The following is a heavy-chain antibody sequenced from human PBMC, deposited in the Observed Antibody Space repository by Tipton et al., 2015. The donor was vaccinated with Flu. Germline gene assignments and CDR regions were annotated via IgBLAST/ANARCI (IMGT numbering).Heavy chain of an antibody. CDR3: ARGKWLGV. J-gene: IGHJ6*02. V-gene: IGHV4-34*01. CDR2: INHSGST. D-gene: IGHD5-12*01. CDR1: GGSFSGYY. Sequence: TLSLTCAVYGGSFSGYYWSWIRQPPGKGLEWIGEINHSGSTNYNPSLKSRVTISVDTSKNQFSLKLSSVTAADTAVYYCARGKWLGVWGQGTTVTVSS.